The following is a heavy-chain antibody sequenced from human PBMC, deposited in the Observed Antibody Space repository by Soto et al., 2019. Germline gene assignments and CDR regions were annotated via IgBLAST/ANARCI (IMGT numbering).Heavy chain of an antibody. CDR1: GGSISSGDYY. CDR2: IYYSGST. Sequence: QVQLQESGPGLVKPSQTLSLTCTVSGGSISSGDYYWSWIRQPPGKGLEWIGYIYYSGSTYYNPSLRRRVTIAVDTSKNQFSLKLSSVTAADTAVYYCARWWFGEFFDYWGQGTLVTVSS. V-gene: IGHV4-30-4*01. CDR3: ARWWFGEFFDY. D-gene: IGHD3-10*01. J-gene: IGHJ4*02.